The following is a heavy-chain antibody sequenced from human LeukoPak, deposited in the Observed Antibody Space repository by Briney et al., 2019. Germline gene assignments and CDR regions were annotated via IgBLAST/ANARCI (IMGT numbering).Heavy chain of an antibody. D-gene: IGHD3-3*01. CDR1: GFTFSSYA. CDR2: ISGSGGST. V-gene: IGHV3-23*01. J-gene: IGHJ4*02. CDR3: AKGVAYDFWSGPPGY. Sequence: GGSLRLSCAASGFTFSSYAMSWVRQAPGKGLEWVSAISGSGGSTYYADSVRGRFTISRDNSKNTLYLQMNSLRAEDTAVYYCAKGVAYDFWSGPPGYWGQGTLVTVSS.